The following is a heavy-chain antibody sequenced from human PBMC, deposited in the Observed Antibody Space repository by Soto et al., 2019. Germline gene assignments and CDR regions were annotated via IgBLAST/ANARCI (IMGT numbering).Heavy chain of an antibody. J-gene: IGHJ3*02. Sequence: PGESLKISCKGSGYNFANHWIGWVRQMPGKGLEWMGMIFPGDSDTKNSPSLQGQITMSVDKSDSSAYLQWRSLKASDTAMYYCAAGYTTGTDAFDIWGQGTMVTVSS. CDR3: AAGYTTGTDAFDI. CDR2: IFPGDSDT. D-gene: IGHD6-13*01. V-gene: IGHV5-51*01. CDR1: GYNFANHW.